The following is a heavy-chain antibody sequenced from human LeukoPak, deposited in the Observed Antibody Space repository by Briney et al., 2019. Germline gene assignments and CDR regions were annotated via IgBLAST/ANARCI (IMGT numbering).Heavy chain of an antibody. CDR1: GFTFDDYA. V-gene: IGHV3-9*01. D-gene: IGHD6-13*01. CDR2: ISWNSGSI. J-gene: IGHJ4*02. CDR3: AKDRALSIAAAGLDY. Sequence: PGGSLRLSCAASGFTFDDYAMHWVRQAPGKGLEWVSGISWNSGSIGYADSVKGRFTISRDNAKNSLYLQMNSLRAEDTALYYCAKDRALSIAAAGLDYWGQGTLVTVSS.